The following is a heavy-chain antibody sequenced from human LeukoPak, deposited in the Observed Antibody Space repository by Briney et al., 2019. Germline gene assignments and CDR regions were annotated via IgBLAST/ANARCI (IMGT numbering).Heavy chain of an antibody. J-gene: IGHJ4*02. CDR1: GGTFSSYA. CDR2: IIPIFGTA. V-gene: IGHV1-69*13. CDR3: ARYGVSSGYYYVEGYFDY. D-gene: IGHD3-22*01. Sequence: SVKLSCKASGGTFSSYAISWVRQAPGQGLEWMGGIIPIFGTANYAQKFQGRVTITADESTSTAYMELSSLRSEDTAVYYCARYGVSSGYYYVEGYFDYWGQGTLVTVSS.